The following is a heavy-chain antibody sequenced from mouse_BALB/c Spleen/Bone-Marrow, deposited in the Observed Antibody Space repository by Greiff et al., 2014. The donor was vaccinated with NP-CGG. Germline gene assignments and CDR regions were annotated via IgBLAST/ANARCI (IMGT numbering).Heavy chain of an antibody. Sequence: QVQLQQSGAELAKPGASVKMSCMASGYTFTSYWMHWVEQRPGQGLEWIGYINPSTGYTEYNQKFKDKATLTADKSSSTAYMQLSSLTSEDAAVYYCARLGDYDAFAYWGQGTLVTVSA. CDR1: GYTFTSYW. J-gene: IGHJ3*01. CDR2: INPSTGYT. V-gene: IGHV1-7*01. D-gene: IGHD2-4*01. CDR3: ARLGDYDAFAY.